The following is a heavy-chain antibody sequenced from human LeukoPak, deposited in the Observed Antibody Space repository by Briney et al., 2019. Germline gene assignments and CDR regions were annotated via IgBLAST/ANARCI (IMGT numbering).Heavy chain of an antibody. CDR3: ARVFDYDSSGYYYFDY. CDR1: GGSISSSSYY. Sequence: PSETLSHTCTLSGGSISSSSYYWGWIRQPPGKGLEWFGSIYYSRSTYYNPSLKSRVTRSVDTSKNQFSLKLSSVTAADTAVYYCARVFDYDSSGYYYFDYWGQGTLVTVSS. J-gene: IGHJ4*02. CDR2: IYYSRST. V-gene: IGHV4-39*01. D-gene: IGHD3-22*01.